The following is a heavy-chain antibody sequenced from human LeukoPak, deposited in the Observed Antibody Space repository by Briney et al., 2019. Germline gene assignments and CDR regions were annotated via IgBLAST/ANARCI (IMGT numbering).Heavy chain of an antibody. CDR1: GYTFTSYG. Sequence: ASVRVSCKASGYTFTSYGISWVRQPPGQGLEWMGWISAYNSNTNYAQKLQGRVTMTTDTSTSTAYMELRSLRSDDTAVYYCARDLRRTSFRYFDYWGQGTLVTVSS. J-gene: IGHJ4*02. V-gene: IGHV1-18*01. CDR3: ARDLRRTSFRYFDY. CDR2: ISAYNSNT. D-gene: IGHD2-2*01.